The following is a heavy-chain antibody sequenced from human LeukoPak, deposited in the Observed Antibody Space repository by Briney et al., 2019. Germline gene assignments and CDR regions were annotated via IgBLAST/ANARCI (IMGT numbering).Heavy chain of an antibody. CDR3: ARAYGSGSYYNGYYYYYGMDV. CDR1: GGSISSYY. V-gene: IGHV4-59*12. J-gene: IGHJ6*02. D-gene: IGHD3-10*01. Sequence: SETLSLTCTVSGGSISSYYWSWIRQPPGKGLEWIGYIYYSGSTNYNPSLKSRVTISVDTSKNQFSLKLSSVTAADTAVYYCARAYGSGSYYNGYYYYYGMDVWGQGTTVTVSS. CDR2: IYYSGST.